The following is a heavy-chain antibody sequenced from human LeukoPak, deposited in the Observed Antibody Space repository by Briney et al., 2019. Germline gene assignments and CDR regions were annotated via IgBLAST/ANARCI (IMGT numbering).Heavy chain of an antibody. CDR2: ISGSSGGA. V-gene: IGHV3-23*01. CDR1: GFTFSSYA. Sequence: PGGSLRLSCAASGFTFSSYAMSWVRQAPGKGLEWVSVISGSSGGANYADSVKGRFTISRDISKNTLFLQLNSLRAEDTAVYYCAKGALPGPPYYFDYWGQGTLVTVSS. D-gene: IGHD2-8*02. CDR3: AKGALPGPPYYFDY. J-gene: IGHJ4*02.